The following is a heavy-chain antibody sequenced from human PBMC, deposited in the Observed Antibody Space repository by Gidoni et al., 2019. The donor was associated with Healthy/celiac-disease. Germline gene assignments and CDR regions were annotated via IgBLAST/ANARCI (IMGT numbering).Heavy chain of an antibody. CDR2: IKSKTDGGTT. D-gene: IGHD3-10*01. Sequence: EVQLVESGGGLVKPGGSLRLSCAASGFTFSNACMSWVRQAPGKGLEWVGRIKSKTDGGTTDYAAPVKGRFTISRDDSKNTLYLQMNSLKTEDTAVYYCTTDPLLLWFGELWDYFDYWGQGTLVTVSS. CDR3: TTDPLLLWFGELWDYFDY. CDR1: GFTFSNAC. V-gene: IGHV3-15*01. J-gene: IGHJ4*02.